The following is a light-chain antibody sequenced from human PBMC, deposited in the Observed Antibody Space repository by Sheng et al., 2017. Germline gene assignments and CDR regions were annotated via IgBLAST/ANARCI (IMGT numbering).Light chain of an antibody. CDR3: QQSLTPPWT. CDR1: QSIDNW. Sequence: DIQMTQSPSTLSASVGDRVTITCRASQSIDNWLAWYQQKPGKAPNLLIYKASTLESGVPSRFSGAASGTESTLTIRGLQPDDVGTYYCQQSLTPPWTFGRGTKVEIK. J-gene: IGKJ1*01. CDR2: KAS. V-gene: IGKV1-5*03.